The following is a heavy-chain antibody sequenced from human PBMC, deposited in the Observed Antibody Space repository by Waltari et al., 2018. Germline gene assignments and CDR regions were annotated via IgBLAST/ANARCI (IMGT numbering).Heavy chain of an antibody. D-gene: IGHD6-13*01. J-gene: IGHJ3*02. CDR1: GGPFSSYT. CDR2: IIPILGIA. Sequence: QVQLVQSGAEVKKPGSSVKVSCKASGGPFSSYTIRWVRQAPGQGLEWMGRIIPILGIANYAQKFQGRVTITADKSTSTAYMELSSLRSEDTAVYYCAREGYRAAFDIWGQGTMVTVSS. V-gene: IGHV1-69*08. CDR3: AREGYRAAFDI.